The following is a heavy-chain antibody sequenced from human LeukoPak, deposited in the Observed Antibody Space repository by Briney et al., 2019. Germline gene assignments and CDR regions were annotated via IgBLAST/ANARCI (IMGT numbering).Heavy chain of an antibody. CDR3: VRIDDY. D-gene: IGHD2-15*01. CDR1: GGSFSGHY. CDR2: INHSGST. V-gene: IGHV4-34*01. Sequence: SETLSLTCAVYGGSFSGHYWSWIRQPPGKGLEWIGEINHSGSTNYNPSLKSRVTISVDTSKNQFFLKLSSVTAADTAVYYCVRIDDYWGQGTLVTVPS. J-gene: IGHJ4*02.